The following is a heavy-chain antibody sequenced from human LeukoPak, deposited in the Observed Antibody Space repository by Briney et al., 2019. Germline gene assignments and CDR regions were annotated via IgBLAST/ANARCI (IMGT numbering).Heavy chain of an antibody. V-gene: IGHV1-46*01. Sequence: ASVKVSCKASGYTFTSHYMHWVRQAPGQGLEWMGVIHPSGGSTTYAQKFQGRVTMTTDTSTSTVYVEVSSLTSDDTAVYYCARANLDAAMVYWFFDFWGRGTLVTVSS. J-gene: IGHJ2*01. CDR1: GYTFTSHY. CDR2: IHPSGGST. D-gene: IGHD5-18*01. CDR3: ARANLDAAMVYWFFDF.